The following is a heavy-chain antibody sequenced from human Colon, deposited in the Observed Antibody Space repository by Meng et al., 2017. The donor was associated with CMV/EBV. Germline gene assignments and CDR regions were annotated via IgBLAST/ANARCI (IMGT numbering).Heavy chain of an antibody. CDR3: ARAREVGYSAYDYYDF. CDR1: YTFSSDG. Sequence: YTFSSDGISWVRQAPGQGLEWMGWISTYNGNTDYAQKFQGRVTMTTDTLTSTAYMELTSLKSDDTAVFYCARAREVGYSAYDYYDFWGQGTLVTVSS. V-gene: IGHV1-18*01. CDR2: ISTYNGNT. D-gene: IGHD5-12*01. J-gene: IGHJ4*02.